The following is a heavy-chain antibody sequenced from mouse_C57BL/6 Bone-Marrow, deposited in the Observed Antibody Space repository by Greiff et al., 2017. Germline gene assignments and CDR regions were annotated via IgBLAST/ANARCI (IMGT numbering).Heavy chain of an antibody. CDR1: GFTFSSYG. J-gene: IGHJ2*01. V-gene: IGHV5-6*01. Sequence: EVKLMESGGDLVKPGGFLKLSCAASGFTFSSYGMSWVRQTPDKRLEWVATISSGGSYTYYPDSVKGRFTISRDNAKNTLYLQMSSLKSEDTAMYYCARHRAPYFDYWGQGTTLTVSS. D-gene: IGHD3-3*01. CDR3: ARHRAPYFDY. CDR2: ISSGGSYT.